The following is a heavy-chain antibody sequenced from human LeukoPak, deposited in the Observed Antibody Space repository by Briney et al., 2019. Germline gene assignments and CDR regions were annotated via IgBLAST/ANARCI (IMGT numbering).Heavy chain of an antibody. V-gene: IGHV4-30-2*02. J-gene: IGHJ4*02. CDR1: GGSISSGGYS. CDR3: ARRVDTAMVYFDY. Sequence: PSETLSLTCAVSGGSISSGGYSWSWIRQPPGKGLEWIGYIYHSGSTYYNPSLKSRVTISVDTSKNQFSLKLNSMTAADTAVYYCARRVDTAMVYFDYWGQGTLVTVSS. D-gene: IGHD5-18*01. CDR2: IYHSGST.